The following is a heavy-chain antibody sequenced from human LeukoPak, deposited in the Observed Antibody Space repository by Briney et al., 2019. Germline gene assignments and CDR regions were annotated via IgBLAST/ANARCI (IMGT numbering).Heavy chain of an antibody. Sequence: SGGSLRLSCAASGFTFSSYEMNWVRQAPGKGLEWVSYILNSGTTTYYADSVKGRFTISRDNAKSSLYLQMNSLRAEDTAVYYCARVRCSGGGCFYNFDYWGQGSLVTVSS. J-gene: IGHJ4*02. CDR2: ILNSGTTT. V-gene: IGHV3-48*03. CDR1: GFTFSSYE. D-gene: IGHD2-15*01. CDR3: ARVRCSGGGCFYNFDY.